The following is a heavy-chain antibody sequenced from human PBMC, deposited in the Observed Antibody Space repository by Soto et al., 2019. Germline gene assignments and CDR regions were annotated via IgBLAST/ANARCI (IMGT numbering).Heavy chain of an antibody. CDR2: INHSGST. CDR1: GGSISSGGYY. Sequence: SETLSLTCTVSGGSISSGGYYWSWIRQHPGKGLEWIGYINHSGSTYYNPSLKSRVTISVDTSKNQFSLKLSSVTAADTAVYYCARAALRDIVVVPAAEYNWFDPWGQGTLVTVSS. CDR3: ARAALRDIVVVPAAEYNWFDP. D-gene: IGHD2-2*01. V-gene: IGHV4-30-4*08. J-gene: IGHJ5*02.